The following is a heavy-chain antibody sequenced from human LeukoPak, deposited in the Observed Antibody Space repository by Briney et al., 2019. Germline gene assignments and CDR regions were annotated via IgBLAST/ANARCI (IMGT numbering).Heavy chain of an antibody. Sequence: SETLSLTCTVSGGSISNYYWSWIRQPPGKGLEWIGYIYYSGSTNYNPYLKSRVTISVDTSKNQFSLKLSSVTAADTAVYYCARDRSGWYGNYFDYWGQGTLVTVSS. CDR1: GGSISNYY. V-gene: IGHV4-59*01. J-gene: IGHJ4*02. CDR3: ARDRSGWYGNYFDY. CDR2: IYYSGST. D-gene: IGHD6-19*01.